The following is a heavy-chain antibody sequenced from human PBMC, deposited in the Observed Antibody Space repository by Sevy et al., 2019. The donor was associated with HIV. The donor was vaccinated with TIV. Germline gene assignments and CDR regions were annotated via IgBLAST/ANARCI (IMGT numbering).Heavy chain of an antibody. CDR1: GGSISSSSYY. CDR2: IYYSGST. J-gene: IGHJ3*02. CDR3: ASNRNRLTGSSSGSVDAFDI. Sequence: SETLSLTCTVSGGSISSSSYYWGWIRQPPGKGLEWIGSIYYSGSTYYNPSLKSRVTISVDTSKNQFSLKLSSVTAADTAVYYCASNRNRLTGSSSGSVDAFDIWGQGTMVTVSS. D-gene: IGHD6-19*01. V-gene: IGHV4-39*01.